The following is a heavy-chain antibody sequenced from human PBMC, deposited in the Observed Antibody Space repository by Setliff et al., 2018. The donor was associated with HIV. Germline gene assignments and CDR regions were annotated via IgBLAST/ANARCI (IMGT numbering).Heavy chain of an antibody. CDR1: GGSISSSGYY. Sequence: SETLSLTCTVSGGSISSSGYYWGWIRQPPGKGLEWIGTIYYSGSTYSNPSLKSRVTISVDTSKNQFSLKLSSVTAADTAVYYCAGFPLSSSWYFYWGQGTLVTVSS. V-gene: IGHV4-39*01. J-gene: IGHJ4*02. CDR3: AGFPLSSSWYFY. D-gene: IGHD6-13*01. CDR2: IYYSGST.